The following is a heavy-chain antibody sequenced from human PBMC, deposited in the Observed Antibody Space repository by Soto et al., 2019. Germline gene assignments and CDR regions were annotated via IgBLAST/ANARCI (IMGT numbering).Heavy chain of an antibody. J-gene: IGHJ6*02. V-gene: IGHV3-9*01. Sequence: EVQLVESGGALVQPGRSLRLSCAASGFTFDDYAVHWVRQVPGKGLQWVSGLSWNGVTIGYAASVKGRFTISRANAKKSLYLQMNGLSPDDTAFYYCAASRAYDSSDYSGFHYGMDVWGLGTTVTVS. CDR2: LSWNGVTI. D-gene: IGHD3-22*01. CDR3: AASRAYDSSDYSGFHYGMDV. CDR1: GFTFDDYA.